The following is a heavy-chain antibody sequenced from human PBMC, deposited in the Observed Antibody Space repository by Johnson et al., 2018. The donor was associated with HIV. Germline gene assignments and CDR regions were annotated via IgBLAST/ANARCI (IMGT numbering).Heavy chain of an antibody. J-gene: IGHJ3*02. CDR1: GFTFSSYG. CDR2: ISYDGSNK. V-gene: IGHV3-30*18. D-gene: IGHD5-18*01. CDR3: AKEQPARAFDI. Sequence: QVQLVASGGGVVQPGRSLRLSCAASGFTFSSYGMHWVRQAPAKGLEWVAFISYDGSNKYYADSVKGRFTISRDNSKNTLYLQMNSLRAEDTAVYYCAKEQPARAFDIWGQGTMVTVSS.